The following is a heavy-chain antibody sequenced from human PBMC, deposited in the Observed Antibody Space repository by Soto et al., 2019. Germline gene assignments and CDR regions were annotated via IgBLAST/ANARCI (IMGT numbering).Heavy chain of an antibody. CDR3: ARDPQRGKRATYYYHYFGLDV. CDR2: INHSGDT. V-gene: IGHV4-34*01. CDR1: GGLLSGNY. Sequence: TSETLSLTCAVYGGLLSGNYWSWIRQLPGNGLEWIGEINHSGDTNYNSSLKSRVTISVDTSKNQFSLKLSSVTAADTAVYYCARDPQRGKRATYYYHYFGLDVWGQGTTVTVSS. J-gene: IGHJ6*02. D-gene: IGHD3-10*01.